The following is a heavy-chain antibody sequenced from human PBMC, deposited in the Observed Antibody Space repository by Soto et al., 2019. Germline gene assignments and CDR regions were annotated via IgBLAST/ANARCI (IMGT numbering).Heavy chain of an antibody. D-gene: IGHD2-15*01. V-gene: IGHV3-33*01. CDR1: GFTFSSYG. Sequence: QVQLVESGGGVVQPGRSLRLSCAASGFTFSSYGMHWVRQAPGKGLEWVAVIWYDGSNKYYADSVKGRFTISRDNSKNSLYLQMNSLRAEDTAVYYCARGECSGGSCYHSTHYYYYMDVWGKGTTVTVSS. CDR2: IWYDGSNK. J-gene: IGHJ6*03. CDR3: ARGECSGGSCYHSTHYYYYMDV.